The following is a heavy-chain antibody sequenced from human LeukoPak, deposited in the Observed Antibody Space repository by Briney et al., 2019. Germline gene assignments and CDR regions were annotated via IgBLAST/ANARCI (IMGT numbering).Heavy chain of an antibody. CDR1: GGTFNSYA. Sequence: SVKVSCKASGGTFNSYAISWVRQAPGQGLEWVGGIIPIFGTANYAQKFQGRVTITADESTSTAYMELSSLRSEDTAVYYCARGEVEMATITAFDYWGQGTLVTVSS. D-gene: IGHD5-24*01. J-gene: IGHJ4*02. V-gene: IGHV1-69*13. CDR3: ARGEVEMATITAFDY. CDR2: IIPIFGTA.